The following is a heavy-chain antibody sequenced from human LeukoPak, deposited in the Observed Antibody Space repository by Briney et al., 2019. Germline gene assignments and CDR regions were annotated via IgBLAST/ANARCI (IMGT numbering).Heavy chain of an antibody. CDR3: ARAIRRGELERY. CDR1: GGTFSSYA. J-gene: IGHJ4*02. CDR2: IIPIFGTA. D-gene: IGHD3-10*01. Sequence: ASVKVSCKASGGTFSSYAISWVRQAPGQGLEWMGGIIPIFGTANYAQKFQGRVTITADESTSTAYMELSSLRSEDTAVYYCARAIRRGELERYWGQGTLVTVSS. V-gene: IGHV1-69*13.